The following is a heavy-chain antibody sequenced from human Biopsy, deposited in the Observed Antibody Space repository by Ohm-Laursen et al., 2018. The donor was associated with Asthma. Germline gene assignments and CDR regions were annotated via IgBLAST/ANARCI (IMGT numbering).Heavy chain of an antibody. Sequence: SLRLSCAASGFSFGDCAMHWVRQAPGKGLEWVSSISWNSGNIDYADSVKGRFTISRDNAKNSLYLQMQSLRTEDTAFYYCAKSADYYDSTDYLYFWGRGTLVTVSS. CDR3: AKSADYYDSTDYLYF. CDR2: ISWNSGNI. J-gene: IGHJ4*01. V-gene: IGHV3-9*01. CDR1: GFSFGDCA. D-gene: IGHD3-22*01.